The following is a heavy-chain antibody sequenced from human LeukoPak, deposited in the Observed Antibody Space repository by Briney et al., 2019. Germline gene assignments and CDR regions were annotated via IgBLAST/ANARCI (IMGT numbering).Heavy chain of an antibody. CDR1: GYTFTSYG. D-gene: IGHD5-18*01. V-gene: IGHV1-69*06. CDR3: ATDRIQLWLKVLDY. CDR2: IIPIFGTA. J-gene: IGHJ4*02. Sequence: SVKVSCKASGYTFTSYGISWVRQAPGQGLEWMGGIIPIFGTANYAQKFQGRVTMTEDTSTDTAYMELSSLRSEDTAVYYCATDRIQLWLKVLDYWGQGTLVTVSS.